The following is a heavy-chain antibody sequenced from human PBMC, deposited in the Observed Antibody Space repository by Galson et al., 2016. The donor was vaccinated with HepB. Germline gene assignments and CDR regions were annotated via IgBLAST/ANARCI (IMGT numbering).Heavy chain of an antibody. J-gene: IGHJ4*02. V-gene: IGHV3-64D*08. CDR3: AKHRLGYYDSGSPFDY. CDR1: GFTFSSYA. CDR2: ISGNGDNT. D-gene: IGHD3-10*01. Sequence: SLRLSCAASGFTFSSYAMSWVRQAPGKGLDYVSAISGNGDNTHYADSVRGRFTISRDNSKNTLYLQMSSLRAEDAAIYYCAKHRLGYYDSGSPFDYWGQGTLVTVSS.